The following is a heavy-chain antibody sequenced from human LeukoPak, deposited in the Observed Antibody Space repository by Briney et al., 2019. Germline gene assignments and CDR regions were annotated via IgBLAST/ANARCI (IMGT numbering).Heavy chain of an antibody. CDR1: GYSIGTDYY. CDR2: IYNSGST. V-gene: IGHV4-38-2*01. J-gene: IGHJ5*02. Sequence: SETLSLACAVSGYSIGTDYYWGWIRQPPGKGLEWIGSIYNSGSTYYNPSLKSRTTISVDTSKNQFSLKLSSVTAADTAVYYCARNSSSSSPPERYNWFAPWGQGTLVTVSS. CDR3: ARNSSSSSPPERYNWFAP. D-gene: IGHD6-6*01.